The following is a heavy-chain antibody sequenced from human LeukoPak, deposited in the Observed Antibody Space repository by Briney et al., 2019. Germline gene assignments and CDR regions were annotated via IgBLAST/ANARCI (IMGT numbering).Heavy chain of an antibody. CDR3: ARDLADIVVVPAAIHLYYFDY. V-gene: IGHV1-3*01. Sequence: ASVKVSCEASGYTFTSYAMHWVRQAPGQRLEWMGWINAGNGNTKYSQKFQGRVTITRDTSASTAYMELSSLRSEDTAVYYCARDLADIVVVPAAIHLYYFDYWGQGTLVTVPS. CDR1: GYTFTSYA. CDR2: INAGNGNT. J-gene: IGHJ4*02. D-gene: IGHD2-2*02.